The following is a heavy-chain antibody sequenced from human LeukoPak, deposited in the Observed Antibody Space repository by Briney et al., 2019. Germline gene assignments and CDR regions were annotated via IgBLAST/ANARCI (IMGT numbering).Heavy chain of an antibody. CDR1: GYTFTSYY. Sequence: ASVKVSCKASGYTFTSYYIHWVRQAPGQGLEWMGRINPNSGGTNYAQKFQGRVTMTRDTSITTVYMELSRLRSDDTAVYYCARGGPTYGSKYNWFDPWGQGTLVTVSS. D-gene: IGHD4/OR15-4a*01. CDR2: INPNSGGT. V-gene: IGHV1-2*06. J-gene: IGHJ5*02. CDR3: ARGGPTYGSKYNWFDP.